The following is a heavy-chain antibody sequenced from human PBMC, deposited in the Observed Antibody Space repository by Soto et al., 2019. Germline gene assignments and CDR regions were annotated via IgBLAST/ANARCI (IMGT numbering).Heavy chain of an antibody. D-gene: IGHD5-12*01. V-gene: IGHV3-23*01. Sequence: EVQLLESGGGLVQPGGSLRLSCAASGFTFSIFAMSWVRQAPGKGLEWVSSIGGGDHDRYYTDSVRGRFTISRDNSKNTVFLQMNSLRAEDTAVYYCARDPLSKNLQRWLQLSSPNGDAFDIWGQGTMVTVSS. CDR3: ARDPLSKNLQRWLQLSSPNGDAFDI. CDR1: GFTFSIFA. CDR2: IGGGDHDR. J-gene: IGHJ3*02.